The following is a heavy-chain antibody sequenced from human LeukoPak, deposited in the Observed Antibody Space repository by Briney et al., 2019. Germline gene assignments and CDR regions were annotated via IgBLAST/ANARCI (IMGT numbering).Heavy chain of an antibody. V-gene: IGHV3-53*01. Sequence: GGSLRLSCAASGFTVSSNYMSWVRQAPGKGLEWVSVIYSGGSTYYADSVKGRFTISRDNSKNTLYLQMNSLRAEDTAVYYCARDWGCGDGYYYGMDVWGQGTTVTVSS. CDR3: ARDWGCGDGYYYGMDV. J-gene: IGHJ6*02. CDR1: GFTVSSNY. CDR2: IYSGGST. D-gene: IGHD3-16*01.